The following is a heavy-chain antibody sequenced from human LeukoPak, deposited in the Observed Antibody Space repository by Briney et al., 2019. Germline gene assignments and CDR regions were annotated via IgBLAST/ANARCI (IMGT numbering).Heavy chain of an antibody. V-gene: IGHV3-7*01. D-gene: IGHD2-15*01. CDR3: AKGGGNFDC. J-gene: IGHJ4*02. Sequence: PGGSLRLSCAASGFPFSTCCWMSWVRQAPGKGLEWVASIRPDGSETFYVDSVRGRFTISRDNAKNSLYLQMTSLRAEDTAVYYCAKGGGNFDCWGQGTLVTASS. CDR1: GFPFSTCCW. CDR2: IRPDGSET.